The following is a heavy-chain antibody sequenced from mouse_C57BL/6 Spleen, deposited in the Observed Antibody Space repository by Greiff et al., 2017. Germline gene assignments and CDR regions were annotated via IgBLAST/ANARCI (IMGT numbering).Heavy chain of an antibody. CDR2: INPNNGGT. Sequence: EVQLQQSGPELVKPGASVKIPCKASGYTFTDYNMDWVKQSHGKSLEWIGDINPNNGGTIYNQKFKGKATLTVDKSSSTAYMELRSLTSEDTAVYYCARSDYYGSSYYLDYWGQGTTLTVSS. CDR1: GYTFTDYN. J-gene: IGHJ2*01. CDR3: ARSDYYGSSYYLDY. V-gene: IGHV1-18*01. D-gene: IGHD1-1*01.